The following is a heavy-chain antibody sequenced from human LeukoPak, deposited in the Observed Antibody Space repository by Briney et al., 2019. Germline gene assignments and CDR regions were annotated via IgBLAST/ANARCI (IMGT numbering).Heavy chain of an antibody. CDR3: ASSSWTYYFDY. V-gene: IGHV3-20*04. CDR2: INWNGGST. J-gene: IGHJ4*02. D-gene: IGHD6-13*01. Sequence: GGSLRLSCAASGFTFYDYGMSWGGQGPGKGVEGVSDINWNGGSTDYADSVKGRFTISRDNAKNSLYLQMNSLRAEDTAVYYCASSSWTYYFDYWGQGTLVTVSS. CDR1: GFTFYDYG.